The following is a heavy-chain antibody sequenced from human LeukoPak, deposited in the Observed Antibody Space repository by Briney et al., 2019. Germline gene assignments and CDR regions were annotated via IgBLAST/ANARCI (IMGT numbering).Heavy chain of an antibody. D-gene: IGHD3-16*01. V-gene: IGHV3-48*03. CDR3: ARIVITGPLPDF. CDR2: ISSSGSTI. CDR1: GFTFSSYE. J-gene: IGHJ4*02. Sequence: PGGSLRLSCAVSGFTFSSYEMNWVRQAPGKGLEWVSYISSSGSTIHYADFVKGRFIISRDNAKKSLYLQMNSLRAEDTAVYYCARIVITGPLPDFWGQGTLVTVSS.